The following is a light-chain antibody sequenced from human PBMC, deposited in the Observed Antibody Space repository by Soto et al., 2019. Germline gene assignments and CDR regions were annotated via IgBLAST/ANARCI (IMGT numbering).Light chain of an antibody. CDR2: EVS. Sequence: QSALTQPPSVSGSPGQSVTISCTGTSSDVGSYNRVSWYQQPPGTAPKLMISEVSNRPSGVPDRFSGSKSGNTASLTSSGLQAEDEADYYCSSYTSSSTYVFGTGTKVTVL. CDR1: SSDVGSYNR. CDR3: SSYTSSSTYV. V-gene: IGLV2-18*02. J-gene: IGLJ1*01.